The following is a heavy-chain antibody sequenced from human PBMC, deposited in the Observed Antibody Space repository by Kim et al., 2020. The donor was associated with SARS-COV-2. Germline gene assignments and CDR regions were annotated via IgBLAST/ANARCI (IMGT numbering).Heavy chain of an antibody. J-gene: IGHJ5*02. V-gene: IGHV3-7*01. CDR1: GPTFSGHC. D-gene: IGHD3-16*01. CDR3: TAGHYAP. CDR2: IKTSGRDK. Sequence: GGSLRLSCAVPGPTFSGHCLSWVRQAPGKGLEWVANIKTSGRDKYYVDSVKGRFTISRDNSKNSLYLQRNSLRAEYTAKYYCTAGHYAPWGQGTLVTVSS.